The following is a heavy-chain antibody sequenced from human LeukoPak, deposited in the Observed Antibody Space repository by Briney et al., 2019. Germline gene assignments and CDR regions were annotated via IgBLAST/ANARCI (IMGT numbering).Heavy chain of an antibody. CDR3: ARGYCRGGSCHLNY. CDR1: GVTFSSYG. CDR2: IWYGGSSK. D-gene: IGHD2-15*01. J-gene: IGHJ4*02. Sequence: PGGPLRLSCAASGVTFSSYGMHWVRHAPGEGLEWVAAIWYGGSSKYYGDRVEGRFPISRDNSKNTLYLHMNRLRAEDTAVYYCARGYCRGGSCHLNYCGQGTLVTVSS. V-gene: IGHV3-33*01.